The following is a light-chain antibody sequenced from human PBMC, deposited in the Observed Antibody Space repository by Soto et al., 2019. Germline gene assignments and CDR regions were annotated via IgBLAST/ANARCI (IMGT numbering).Light chain of an antibody. V-gene: IGKV1-39*01. CDR1: QSISSY. Sequence: DIQMTQSPSSLSASVGDRVTITCRASQSISSYLNWYQQKPGKAPKLLIYAASSFQSVVPSMFSGSRSGTDFTLTISSLKHEDFATYYCQQSYSTPRTFGQGTKVEIK. J-gene: IGKJ1*01. CDR3: QQSYSTPRT. CDR2: AAS.